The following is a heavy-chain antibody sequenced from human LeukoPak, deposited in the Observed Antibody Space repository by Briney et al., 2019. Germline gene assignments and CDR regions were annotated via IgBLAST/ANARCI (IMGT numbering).Heavy chain of an antibody. V-gene: IGHV3-30-3*01. J-gene: IGHJ6*02. Sequence: GRSLRLSCAASGFTFSSYAMHWVRQAPGKGLEWVAVISYDGSNKYYADSVKGRFTISRDNSKNTLYLQMNSLRAEDTAVYYCASRALNGDMDYYYGMDVWGQGTTVTVSS. D-gene: IGHD4-17*01. CDR3: ASRALNGDMDYYYGMDV. CDR2: ISYDGSNK. CDR1: GFTFSSYA.